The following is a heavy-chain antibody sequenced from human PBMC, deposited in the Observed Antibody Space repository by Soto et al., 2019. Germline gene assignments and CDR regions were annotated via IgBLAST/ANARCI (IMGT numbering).Heavy chain of an antibody. J-gene: IGHJ4*02. Sequence: QVQLVESGGGVVQPGRSLRLSCAASGFTFSSYGMHWVRQAPGKGLEWVAVISYDGSNKYYADSVKGRFTISRDNSKNKLYLQMNSLRAEDTAVYYCAKNPDSSGYYWEYFDYWGQGTLVTVSS. CDR1: GFTFSSYG. D-gene: IGHD3-22*01. V-gene: IGHV3-30*18. CDR2: ISYDGSNK. CDR3: AKNPDSSGYYWEYFDY.